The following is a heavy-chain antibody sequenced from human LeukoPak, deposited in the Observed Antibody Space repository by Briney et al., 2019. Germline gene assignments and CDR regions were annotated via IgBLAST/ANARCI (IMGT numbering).Heavy chain of an antibody. CDR1: GFSFSSYW. D-gene: IGHD6-6*01. J-gene: IGHJ3*02. V-gene: IGHV5-51*01. CDR2: IFPDDSDT. Sequence: GESLKISCKGSGFSFSSYWIVWVRQMPGKGLEWMGIIFPDDSDTRYSPSFQGQVTISADKSISTAYLQWSSLKASDTALYYSARQSSSSHAFDIWGQGTMVSVSS. CDR3: ARQSSSSHAFDI.